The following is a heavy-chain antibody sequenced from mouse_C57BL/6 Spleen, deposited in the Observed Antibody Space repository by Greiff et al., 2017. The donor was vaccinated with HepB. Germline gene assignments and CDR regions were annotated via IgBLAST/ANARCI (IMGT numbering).Heavy chain of an antibody. CDR1: GFTFSDYY. D-gene: IGHD2-2*01. J-gene: IGHJ4*01. CDR3: ARHGVSYAMDY. CDR2: ISNGGGST. Sequence: EVKVVESGGGLVQPGGSLKLSCAASGFTFSDYYMYWVRQTPEKRLEWVAYISNGGGSTYYPDTVKGRFTISRDNAKNTLYLQMSRLKSEDTAMYYCARHGVSYAMDYWGQGTSVTVSS. V-gene: IGHV5-12*01.